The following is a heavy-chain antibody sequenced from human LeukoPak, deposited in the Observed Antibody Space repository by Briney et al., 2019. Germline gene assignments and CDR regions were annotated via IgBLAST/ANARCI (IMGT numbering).Heavy chain of an antibody. CDR3: AGDGTPYSSSWYLRSYYYYGMDV. CDR2: IYYSGST. J-gene: IGHJ6*02. Sequence: SETLSLTCTVSGGSISSYYWSWIRQPPGKGLEWIGYIYYSGSTNYNPSLKSRVTISVDTSKNQFSLKLSSVTAADTVVYYCAGDGTPYSSSWYLRSYYYYGMDVWGQGTTVTVSS. V-gene: IGHV4-59*01. D-gene: IGHD6-13*01. CDR1: GGSISSYY.